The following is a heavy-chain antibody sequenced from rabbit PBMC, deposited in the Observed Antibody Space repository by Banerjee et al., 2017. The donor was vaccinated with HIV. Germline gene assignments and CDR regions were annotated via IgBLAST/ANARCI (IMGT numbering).Heavy chain of an antibody. CDR3: VRGRAGSAYYTEGYYFNL. Sequence: QEQLVESRGGLVQPGESLTLSCKASGFTISSSYWMCWVRQAPGKGLEWIGCIYTSSGKTVYATWAKGRFTISKTSSTTVTLQMTSLTAADTATFFCVRGRAGSAYYTEGYYFNLWGQGTLVTVS. D-gene: IGHD8-1*01. J-gene: IGHJ4*01. V-gene: IGHV1S45*01. CDR2: IYTSSGKT. CDR1: GFTISSSYW.